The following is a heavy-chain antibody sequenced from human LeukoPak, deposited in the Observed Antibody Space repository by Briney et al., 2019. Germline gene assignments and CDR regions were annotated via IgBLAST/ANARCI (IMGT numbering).Heavy chain of an antibody. J-gene: IGHJ4*02. Sequence: EPGRSLRLSCAASGFTFSSYSMNWVRQAPGKGLEWVSSISSSSSYIYYADSVKGRFTISRDNAKISLYLEMNSRRAGDTAVYYCARRTNDFDYWGQGTLVTVSS. CDR2: ISSSSSYI. V-gene: IGHV3-21*01. CDR1: GFTFSSYS. CDR3: ARRTNDFDY. D-gene: IGHD2-8*01.